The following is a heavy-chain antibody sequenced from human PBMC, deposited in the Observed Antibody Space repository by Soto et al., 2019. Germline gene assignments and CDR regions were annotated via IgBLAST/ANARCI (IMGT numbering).Heavy chain of an antibody. CDR3: ARRAQYYDFLTAYPIIDSFDI. Sequence: QPQLQESGPGLLKPSETLSLTCTVSGDSFRSSSYFWGWIRQPPRKGLEWIGSIYNSGITYYNPSLKILVIISVEMLNIQFSLKRSSVTAADTAVYYCARRAQYYDFLTAYPIIDSFDIWGQGTRVSVSS. CDR2: IYNSGIT. CDR1: GDSFRSSSYF. V-gene: IGHV4-39*01. J-gene: IGHJ3*02. D-gene: IGHD3-9*01.